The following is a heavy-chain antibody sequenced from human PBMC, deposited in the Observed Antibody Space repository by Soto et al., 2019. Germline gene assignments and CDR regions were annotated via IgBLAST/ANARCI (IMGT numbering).Heavy chain of an antibody. CDR2: ISSSSSTI. Sequence: EVQLVESGGGLVQPGGSLRLSCAASGFTFSSYSMNWVRQAPGKGLEWVSYISSSSSTIYYADSVKGRFTISRDNAKNSLYLQMNSLRAEDTAVYYCARESPRYSSGWYGYWGQGTLVTVSS. CDR3: ARESPRYSSGWYGY. CDR1: GFTFSSYS. D-gene: IGHD6-19*01. J-gene: IGHJ4*02. V-gene: IGHV3-48*01.